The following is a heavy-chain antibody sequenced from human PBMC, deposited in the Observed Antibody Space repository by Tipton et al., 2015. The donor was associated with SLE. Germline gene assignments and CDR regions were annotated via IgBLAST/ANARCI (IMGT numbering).Heavy chain of an antibody. CDR3: AREERGIQLWSFDY. V-gene: IGHV4-61*08. Sequence: TLSLTCTVSGGSISSGGYYWSWIRQPPGKGLEWIGYIYYSGSTNYNPSLKSRVTISVDTSKNQFSLKLSSVTAADTAVYYCAREERGIQLWSFDYWGQGTLVTVSS. D-gene: IGHD5-18*01. CDR2: IYYSGST. CDR1: GGSISSGGYY. J-gene: IGHJ4*02.